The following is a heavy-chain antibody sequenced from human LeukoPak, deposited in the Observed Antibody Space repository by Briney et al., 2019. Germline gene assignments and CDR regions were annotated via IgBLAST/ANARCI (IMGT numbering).Heavy chain of an antibody. Sequence: PETLSLTCTISGGSISSYYWSWIRQPPGKGLEWIGYIYTSGSTNYNPSLKSRVTISVDTSKNQFSLKLSSVTAADTAVYYCARHHDYDFWSGYSYFDYWGQGTLVTVSS. CDR3: ARHHDYDFWSGYSYFDY. J-gene: IGHJ4*02. CDR2: IYTSGST. V-gene: IGHV4-4*09. D-gene: IGHD3-3*01. CDR1: GGSISSYY.